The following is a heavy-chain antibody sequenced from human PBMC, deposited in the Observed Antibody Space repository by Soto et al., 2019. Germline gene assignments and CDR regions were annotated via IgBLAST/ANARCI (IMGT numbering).Heavy chain of an antibody. CDR3: AIGKGTYYDFWSGPGPFDP. J-gene: IGHJ5*02. Sequence: PSDTLSLTCTVSGDSISSYYWTWTRQTQGKGLEWIGYIYYSGSTNYNPSLKSRVTISVDTSKNQFSLKLSSVTAADTAVYYCAIGKGTYYDFWSGPGPFDPWGQGTLVTVSS. CDR2: IYYSGST. V-gene: IGHV4-59*08. CDR1: GDSISSYY. D-gene: IGHD3-3*01.